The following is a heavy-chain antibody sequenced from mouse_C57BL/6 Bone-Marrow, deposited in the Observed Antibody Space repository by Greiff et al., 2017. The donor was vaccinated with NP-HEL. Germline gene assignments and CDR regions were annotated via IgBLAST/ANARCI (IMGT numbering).Heavy chain of an antibody. D-gene: IGHD1-1*01. J-gene: IGHJ4*01. Sequence: EVKLVESGGGLVKPGGSLKLSCAASGFTFSDYGMHWVRQAPEKGLEWVAYISSGSSTIYYADTVKGRFTISRDNAKNTLFLQMTSLRSEDTAMYYCASPLYYYGSSLDYWGQGTSVTVSS. CDR1: GFTFSDYG. CDR3: ASPLYYYGSSLDY. V-gene: IGHV5-17*01. CDR2: ISSGSSTI.